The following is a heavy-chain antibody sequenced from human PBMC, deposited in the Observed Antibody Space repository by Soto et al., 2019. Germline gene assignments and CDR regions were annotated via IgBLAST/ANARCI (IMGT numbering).Heavy chain of an antibody. D-gene: IGHD6-13*01. CDR2: IYYIVTT. CDR3: AREEKQLARYGGDFDY. CDR1: DGSLNSGNYY. J-gene: IGHJ4*02. V-gene: IGHV4-61*01. Sequence: QVQLQESGPGLVKPSETLSLTCTVSDGSLNSGNYYWSWIRQPPGKELEWIGHIYYIVTTKYNPSLKSRVTISVDTSKNQFSLKVTSVTAADTAVYYCAREEKQLARYGGDFDYWGQGILVTVSS.